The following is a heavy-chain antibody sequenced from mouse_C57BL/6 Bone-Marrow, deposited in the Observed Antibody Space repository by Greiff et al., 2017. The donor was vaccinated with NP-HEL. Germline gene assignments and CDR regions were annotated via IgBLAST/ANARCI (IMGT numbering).Heavy chain of an antibody. V-gene: IGHV1-15*01. CDR3: TRTLLLPYYFDY. Sequence: VKLVESGAELVRPGASVTLSCKASGYTFTDYEMHWVKQTPVHGLEWIGAIDPETGGTAYNQKFKGKAILTADKSSSTAYMELRSLTSEDSAVYYCTRTLLLPYYFDYWGQGTTLTVSS. CDR1: GYTFTDYE. J-gene: IGHJ2*01. CDR2: IDPETGGT. D-gene: IGHD1-1*01.